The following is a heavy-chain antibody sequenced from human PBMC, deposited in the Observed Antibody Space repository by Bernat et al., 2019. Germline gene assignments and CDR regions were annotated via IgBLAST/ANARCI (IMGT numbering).Heavy chain of an antibody. CDR2: VSYDGRNK. J-gene: IGHJ6*02. CDR1: GFTFSDYS. V-gene: IGHV3-30*04. D-gene: IGHD6-25*01. Sequence: VQLVESGGGVVQPGRSLRLSCVASGFTFSDYSLLWVRQAPGKGREWVAVVSYDGRNKYYADSVQARFIISRDDSKSTLYLQVDSLKSEDTAVYYCVRDGAALYYYPGMDVWGRGTTVTVSS. CDR3: VRDGAALYYYPGMDV.